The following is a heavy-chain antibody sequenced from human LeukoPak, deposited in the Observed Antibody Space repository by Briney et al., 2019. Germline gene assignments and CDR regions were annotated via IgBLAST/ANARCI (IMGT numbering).Heavy chain of an antibody. Sequence: GGSLRLSCAASGFTFSSYSMNWVRQAPGKGLEWVAVISYDGSNKYYADSVKGRFTISRDNSKNTLYLQMNSLRAEDTAVYYCAREGRSNYVPIDYWGQGTLVTVSS. CDR2: ISYDGSNK. D-gene: IGHD4-11*01. CDR1: GFTFSSYS. V-gene: IGHV3-30*03. J-gene: IGHJ4*02. CDR3: AREGRSNYVPIDY.